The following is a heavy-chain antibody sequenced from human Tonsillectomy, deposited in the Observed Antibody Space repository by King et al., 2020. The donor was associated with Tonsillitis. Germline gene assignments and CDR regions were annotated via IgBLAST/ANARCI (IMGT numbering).Heavy chain of an antibody. J-gene: IGHJ4*02. V-gene: IGHV3-30*18. CDR2: ISYEGSNK. CDR1: GFTFSSYG. CDR3: AKAGGMATIFDY. D-gene: IGHD5-24*01. Sequence: QLVQSGGGVVQPGRSLRLSCAASGFTFSSYGMHWVRHAPGKGLEWVAVISYEGSNKYYADSVKGRFTISRDNSKNTLYLQMNSLRAEDTAVYYCAKAGGMATIFDYWGQGTLVTVSS.